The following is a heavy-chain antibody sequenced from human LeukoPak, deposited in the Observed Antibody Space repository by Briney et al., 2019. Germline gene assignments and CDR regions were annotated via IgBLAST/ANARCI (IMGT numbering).Heavy chain of an antibody. J-gene: IGHJ4*02. CDR3: ARHEYSYDSSGPFFF. V-gene: IGHV4-39*01. CDR2: IYYSGST. Sequence: SETLSLTCTVSGGSISSSSYYWGWIRQPPGKGLEWLGSIYYSGSTYYNPSLKSRVTISVDTSKNQFSLKLSYVPAADTAVYYCARHEYSYDSSGPFFFWGQGTLVTVSS. CDR1: GGSISSSSYY. D-gene: IGHD3-22*01.